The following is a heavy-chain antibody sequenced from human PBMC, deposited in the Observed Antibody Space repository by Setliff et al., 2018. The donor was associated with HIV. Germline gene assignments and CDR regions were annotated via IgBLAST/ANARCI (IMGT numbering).Heavy chain of an antibody. D-gene: IGHD3-10*01. CDR1: GYTFIDYF. J-gene: IGHJ4*02. Sequence: ASVKVSCKASGYTFIDYFIHWVRQAPGQGLEWMAYINPNSGDSKTAQKFQGRVTVTRDTSIATAYMELSSLTSGDTAVYHCASDYFPHSRRNFGSGDYFHFWGQGSRVTSPQ. CDR2: INPNSGDS. CDR3: ASDYFPHSRRNFGSGDYFHF. V-gene: IGHV1-2*02.